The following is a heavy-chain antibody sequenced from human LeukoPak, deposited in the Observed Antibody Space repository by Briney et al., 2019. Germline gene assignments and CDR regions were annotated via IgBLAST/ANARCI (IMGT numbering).Heavy chain of an antibody. D-gene: IGHD3-3*01. Sequence: ASVKVSCKASGYTFTVYFIHWVRQAPGQGLEWMGWINPDSGGTDYAQKFQGWVTMTTDTSTSTAYMELRSLRSDDTAVYYCAILYHDFWSGSAIFYYYYGMDVWGQGTTVTVSS. J-gene: IGHJ6*02. CDR1: GYTFTVYF. V-gene: IGHV1-2*04. CDR3: AILYHDFWSGSAIFYYYYGMDV. CDR2: INPDSGGT.